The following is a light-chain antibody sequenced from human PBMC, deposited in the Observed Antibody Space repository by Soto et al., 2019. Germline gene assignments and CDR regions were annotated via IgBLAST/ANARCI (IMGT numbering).Light chain of an antibody. J-gene: IGLJ3*02. CDR3: TSYTSSSTVL. CDR2: DVS. V-gene: IGLV2-14*01. CDR1: SSDVGGYNY. Sequence: QSVLTQPASVSGSPGQSITISCTGTSSDVGGYNYVSWYQQHPGKAPKLMIYDVSNRPSGISNRFSGSKSGNTASQTIFGLQAEDEADYYCTSYTSSSTVLFGGGTKLTVL.